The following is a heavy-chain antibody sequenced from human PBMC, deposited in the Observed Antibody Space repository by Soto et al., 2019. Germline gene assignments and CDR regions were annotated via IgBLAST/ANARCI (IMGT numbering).Heavy chain of an antibody. V-gene: IGHV4-31*03. D-gene: IGHD4-4*01. J-gene: IGHJ5*02. CDR3: AREGAPRARYSNYVSSNWFDP. CDR2: IYYSGST. CDR1: GGSISSGGYY. Sequence: SETLSLTCTVSGGSISSGGYYWSWIRQHPGKGLEWIGYIYYSGSTYYNPSLKSRVTISVDTSKNQFSLKLSSVTAADTAVYYCAREGAPRARYSNYVSSNWFDPWGQGTLVTVSS.